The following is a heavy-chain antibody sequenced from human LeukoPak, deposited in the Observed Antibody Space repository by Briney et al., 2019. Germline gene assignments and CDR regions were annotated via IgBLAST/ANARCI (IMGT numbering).Heavy chain of an antibody. J-gene: IGHJ4*02. V-gene: IGHV3-43*01. CDR3: ATGSTSSYYHFDY. CDR2: ITWDGSST. Sequence: GGSLRLSCAASGFIFDDYTMHWVRHAPGKHLEWVSLITWDGSSTDYSDSVKGRFTISRDNNKNSLFLQMNGLRTEDSAFYYCATGSTSSYYHFDYWGRGTLVTVSS. D-gene: IGHD1-26*01. CDR1: GFIFDDYT.